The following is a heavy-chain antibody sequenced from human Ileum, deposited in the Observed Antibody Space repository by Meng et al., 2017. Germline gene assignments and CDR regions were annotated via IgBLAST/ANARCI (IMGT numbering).Heavy chain of an antibody. Sequence: QAQLHESSPGLVKHSLAPSLTCTVPGGSISSCSYYWSWIRQHPGKGLEWIGYIYDSGSTYYNPSLKSRIAISGDTSKNQFSLNLSSLTAVDTAVYYCARGGTAYFDYWGQGTLVTVSS. J-gene: IGHJ4*02. CDR3: ARGGTAYFDY. CDR2: IYDSGST. CDR1: GGSISSCSYY. D-gene: IGHD1-1*01. V-gene: IGHV4-31*03.